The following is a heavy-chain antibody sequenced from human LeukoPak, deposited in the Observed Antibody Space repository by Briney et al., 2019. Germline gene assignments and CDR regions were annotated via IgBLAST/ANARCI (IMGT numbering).Heavy chain of an antibody. J-gene: IGHJ4*02. CDR3: ASSRSVATRDY. V-gene: IGHV3-9*01. CDR1: GFTFDDYA. Sequence: PGGSLRLSCAASGFTFDDYAMHWVRQAPGKGLEWVSGISWNSGSIGYADSVKGRFTISRDNSKNTLYLQMNSLRAEDTAVYYCASSRSVATRDYWGQGTLVTVSS. D-gene: IGHD5-12*01. CDR2: ISWNSGSI.